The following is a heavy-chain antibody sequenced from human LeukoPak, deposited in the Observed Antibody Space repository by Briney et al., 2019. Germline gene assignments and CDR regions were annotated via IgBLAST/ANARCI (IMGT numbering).Heavy chain of an antibody. CDR1: GYTFTSYG. Sequence: ASVKVSCKASGYTFTSYGISWVRQAPGQGLEWMGWISAYNGNTNYAQKLQGRVIMTTDTSTSTAYMELRSLRSDDTAVYYCARWPYCSSTSCSYNWFDPWGQGTLVTVSS. V-gene: IGHV1-18*01. D-gene: IGHD2-2*01. CDR2: ISAYNGNT. J-gene: IGHJ5*02. CDR3: ARWPYCSSTSCSYNWFDP.